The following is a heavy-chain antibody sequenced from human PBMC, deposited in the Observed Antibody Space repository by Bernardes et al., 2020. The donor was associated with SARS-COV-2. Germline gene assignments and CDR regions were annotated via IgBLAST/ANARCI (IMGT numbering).Heavy chain of an antibody. D-gene: IGHD1-26*01. CDR1: GYTLSDYY. V-gene: IGHV1-2*02. CDR3: ARDLDRLYSGSRTDAFDI. CDR2: INPHSGGT. J-gene: IGHJ3*02. Sequence: ASVKVSCKASGYTLSDYYMHWVRQAPGQGLEWMGWINPHSGGTNYAQKFQGRVTVTRDTSISTAYMELSRLTSDDTAVYYCARDLDRLYSGSRTDAFDIWGQGTMV.